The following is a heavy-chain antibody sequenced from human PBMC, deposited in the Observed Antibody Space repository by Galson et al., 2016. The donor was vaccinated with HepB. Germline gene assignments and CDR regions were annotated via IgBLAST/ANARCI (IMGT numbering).Heavy chain of an antibody. CDR1: GFSLSTSGVG. CDR2: IYWDDDK. CDR3: AHSFLISMVRGLIIRGDYFDY. J-gene: IGHJ4*02. Sequence: PALVKPTQTVTLTCTFSGFSLSTSGVGVGWIRQPPGKALEWLALIYWDDDKTYNPSLKSRLTITKDTSKNQVFLTMTNVDPVETATYYCAHSFLISMVRGLIIRGDYFDYWGQGTLLTVSS. D-gene: IGHD3-10*01. V-gene: IGHV2-5*02.